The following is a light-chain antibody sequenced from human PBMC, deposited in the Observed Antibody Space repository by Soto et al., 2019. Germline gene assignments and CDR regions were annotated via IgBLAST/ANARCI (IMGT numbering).Light chain of an antibody. V-gene: IGKV3-20*01. Sequence: ILMTLSPATLSVSPWERSTLSIRAGQGVITHFAWYQQKSGQSPRLLIYGASSRATGIPDRFSGSGSGTDFTLTISRLEPEDFAVYYCQQYGSSPQGFGGGTKVDIK. CDR1: QGVITH. CDR2: GAS. CDR3: QQYGSSPQG. J-gene: IGKJ4*01.